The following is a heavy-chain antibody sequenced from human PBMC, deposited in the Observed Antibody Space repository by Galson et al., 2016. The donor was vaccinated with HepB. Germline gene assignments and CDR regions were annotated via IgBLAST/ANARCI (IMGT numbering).Heavy chain of an antibody. CDR3: VKDPSATGTGGWFDP. CDR1: GLDISAYG. V-gene: IGHV3-30*18. CDR2: ISNDGSIK. Sequence: SLRLSCATSGLDISAYGMHWVRLAPGKGLEWVAVISNDGSIKDYVDAVKGRFSISRDNSENTVNLQMNDLRIEDTGVYYCVKDPSATGTGGWFDPWGQGTLVTVSS. D-gene: IGHD1-1*01. J-gene: IGHJ5*02.